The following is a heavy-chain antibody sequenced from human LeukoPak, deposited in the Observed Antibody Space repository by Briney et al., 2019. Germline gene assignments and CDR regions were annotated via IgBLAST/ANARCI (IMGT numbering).Heavy chain of an antibody. CDR2: IYYSGRN. V-gene: IGHV4-39*07. CDR1: GGSISSSSYY. Sequence: SETLSLTCTVSGGSISSSSYYWGWIRQPPGKGLECIGSIYYSGRNYYNPSLKSRVTISVDTSKNQFSLKLSSVTAADTAVYYCARQTGSGLFILPGGQGTLVTVSS. D-gene: IGHD3/OR15-3a*01. J-gene: IGHJ4*02. CDR3: ARQTGSGLFILP.